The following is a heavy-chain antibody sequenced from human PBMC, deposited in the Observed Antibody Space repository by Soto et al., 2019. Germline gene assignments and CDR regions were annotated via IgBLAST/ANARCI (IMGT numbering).Heavy chain of an antibody. J-gene: IGHJ5*02. CDR3: FAGGPLRLTNNRGTDNWFDP. CDR1: GFTFSSYS. V-gene: IGHV3-48*01. Sequence: EVQLVESGGGLVQPGGSLRLSCAASGFTFSSYSMNWVRQAPGKGLEWVSYISSSSSTIYYADSVKGRFTISRDNAKNSLYLQMNSLRAEDTAVYYCFAGGPLRLTNNRGTDNWFDPWGQGTLVTVSS. D-gene: IGHD5-12*01. CDR2: ISSSSSTI.